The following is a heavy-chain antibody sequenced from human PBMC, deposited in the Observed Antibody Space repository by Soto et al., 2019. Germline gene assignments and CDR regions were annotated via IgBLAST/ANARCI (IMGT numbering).Heavy chain of an antibody. Sequence: GASVKVSCKASGYTFTGYYMHWVRQAPGQGLEWMGWINPNSGGTHYAQNFQGRVTMTRDTSITTAYMELRSLRSDDTAVYFCARDIGISRFWWCGPRGRGTLVTVSS. V-gene: IGHV1-2*02. CDR1: GYTFTGYY. CDR3: ARDIGISRFWWCGP. J-gene: IGHJ5*02. CDR2: INPNSGGT. D-gene: IGHD1-20*01.